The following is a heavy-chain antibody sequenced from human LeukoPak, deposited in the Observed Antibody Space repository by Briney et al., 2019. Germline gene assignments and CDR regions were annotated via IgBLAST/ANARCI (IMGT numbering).Heavy chain of an antibody. D-gene: IGHD3-10*01. J-gene: IGHJ4*02. CDR3: AREEEWYASGTYYKGFDS. Sequence: GESLRLSCAASGFTFSNYNMNWVRQAPGKGLEWVSCISTRSTCIYYADSVKGRFTISRDNAKNSLYLQMNSLRADDTAVYYCAREEEWYASGTYYKGFDSWGQGTLVTVSS. V-gene: IGHV3-21*01. CDR1: GFTFSNYN. CDR2: ISTRSTCI.